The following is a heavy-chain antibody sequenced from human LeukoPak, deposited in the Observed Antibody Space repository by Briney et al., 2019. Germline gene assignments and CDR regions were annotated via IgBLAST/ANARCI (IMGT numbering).Heavy chain of an antibody. CDR2: IRYDGSNK. V-gene: IGHV3-30*02. CDR3: TKDPGHAVRGYYMDV. CDR1: GFTFSSYG. Sequence: GGSLRLSCAASGFTFSSYGMHWVRQAPGKGLEWVAFIRYDGSNKYYADSVKGRFIISRDNSKNTLYLQMNSLRAEDTAVYYCTKDPGHAVRGYYMDVWGKGTTVTVSS. D-gene: IGHD3-10*01. J-gene: IGHJ6*03.